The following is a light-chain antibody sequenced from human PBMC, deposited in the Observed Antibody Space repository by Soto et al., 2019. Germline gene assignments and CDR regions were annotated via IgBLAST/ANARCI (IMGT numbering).Light chain of an antibody. Sequence: DIQMTQSPSTLSASVGDRVTITCRASQSISSWLAWYQQKPGKAPNLLIYDASSLESGVPSRFSGSGSGTEFTLTISSLQPDDFATYYCQQYNSSLTFGGGTKVEIK. CDR2: DAS. V-gene: IGKV1-5*01. CDR3: QQYNSSLT. CDR1: QSISSW. J-gene: IGKJ4*01.